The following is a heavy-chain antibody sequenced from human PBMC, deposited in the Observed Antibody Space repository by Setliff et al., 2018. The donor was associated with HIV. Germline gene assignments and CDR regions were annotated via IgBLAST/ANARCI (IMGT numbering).Heavy chain of an antibody. V-gene: IGHV4-4*09. Sequence: SETLSLTCTASGGSISSYYWSWIRQPPGKGLEWIGYIYTSGSANYSPSLKSRVTISVDTSKNQFSLRLSSVTAADTAVYYCARARRAGSGPKYFQHWGQGTLVTV. D-gene: IGHD2-15*01. CDR3: ARARRAGSGPKYFQH. CDR2: IYTSGSA. J-gene: IGHJ1*01. CDR1: GGSISSYY.